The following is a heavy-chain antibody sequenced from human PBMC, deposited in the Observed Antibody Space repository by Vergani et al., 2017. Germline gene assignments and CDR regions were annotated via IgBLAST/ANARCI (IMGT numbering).Heavy chain of an antibody. V-gene: IGHV3-30*02. CDR3: TKAGQYDSDNFHDS. CDR2: IRYDGTKR. D-gene: IGHD3-22*01. CDR1: GFTFSSYW. J-gene: IGHJ1*01. Sequence: VQLVESGGGLVQPGGSLRLSCAASGFTFSSYWMHWVRQAPGKGLEWVAFIRYDGTKRFYGDSVKGRFTISRDNSQTTVFLQMNSLRADDSAVYYCTKAGQYDSDNFHDSWGQGALVTVAS.